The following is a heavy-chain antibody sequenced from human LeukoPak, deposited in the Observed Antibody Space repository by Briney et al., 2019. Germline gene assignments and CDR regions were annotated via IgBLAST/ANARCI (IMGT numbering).Heavy chain of an antibody. CDR1: GFTFSNYG. V-gene: IGHV3-23*01. J-gene: IGHJ4*02. CDR2: VSGGGSST. CDR3: AKSESGNYWRY. D-gene: IGHD1-26*01. Sequence: PGGSLRLSCAASGFTFSNYGMTWVRQAPGKGLEWVSVVSGGGSSTYYADSVKGRFIISRDNSEDTLYLQVNSLRAEDTAVYYCAKSESGNYWRYWGQGTLVTVSS.